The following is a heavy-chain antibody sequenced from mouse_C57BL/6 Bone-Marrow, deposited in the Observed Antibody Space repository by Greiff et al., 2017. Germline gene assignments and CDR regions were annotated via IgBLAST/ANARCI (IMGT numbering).Heavy chain of an antibody. V-gene: IGHV1-82*01. CDR1: GYAFSSSW. CDR3: ARSLSFDY. CDR2: IYPGDGDT. J-gene: IGHJ2*01. Sequence: VQLQQSGPELVQPGASVKISCKASGYAFSSSWMNWVKQRPGKGLEWIGRIYPGDGDTNYNGKFKGKATLTADKSSSTAYMQLSSLTSEDSAVYFGARSLSFDYWGQGTTLTVSS.